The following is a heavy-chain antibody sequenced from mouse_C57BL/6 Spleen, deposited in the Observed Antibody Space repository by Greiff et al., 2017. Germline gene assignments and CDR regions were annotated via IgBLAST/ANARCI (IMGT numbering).Heavy chain of an antibody. V-gene: IGHV5-12*01. CDR3: ARHSYGYYFDY. D-gene: IGHD2-2*01. Sequence: EVMLVESGGGLVQPGGSLKLSCAASGFTFSDYYMYWVRQTPEKRLEWVAYISNGGGSTYYPDTVQGRFTIASDNAKNTLYLQMNRLKSEDTAMYYCARHSYGYYFDYWGQGTTLTVSS. J-gene: IGHJ2*01. CDR1: GFTFSDYY. CDR2: ISNGGGST.